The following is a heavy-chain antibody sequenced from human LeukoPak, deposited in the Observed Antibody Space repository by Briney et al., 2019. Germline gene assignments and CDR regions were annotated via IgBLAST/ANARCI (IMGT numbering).Heavy chain of an antibody. J-gene: IGHJ4*02. CDR1: GYTFTIYY. D-gene: IGHD4-17*01. Sequence: ASAKVSCKASGYTFTIYYIHSVRQTPGQGLEWMVQINPNSGGADSAQKFQGRVTMTRDTSISTAYMELSSLRFDDTAVYYCARVGYGDNPTTFVHWGQGSLVIVSS. V-gene: IGHV1-2*06. CDR3: ARVGYGDNPTTFVH. CDR2: INPNSGGA.